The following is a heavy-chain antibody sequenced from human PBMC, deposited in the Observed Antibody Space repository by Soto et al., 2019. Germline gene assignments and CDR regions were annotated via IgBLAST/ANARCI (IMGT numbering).Heavy chain of an antibody. D-gene: IGHD3-3*01. J-gene: IGHJ5*02. Sequence: QVQLQESGPGLVKHSQTLYLTCTVSGGSISSDDDYWSWIRQHPGKGREWIGYIYYSGSTYYNPSLKSRVTISVDTSKNQFSLKLNSVTAADTAVYYCARWWSGSRQGFDPWGQGTLVTVSS. CDR2: IYYSGST. CDR3: ARWWSGSRQGFDP. CDR1: GGSISSDDDY. V-gene: IGHV4-31*03.